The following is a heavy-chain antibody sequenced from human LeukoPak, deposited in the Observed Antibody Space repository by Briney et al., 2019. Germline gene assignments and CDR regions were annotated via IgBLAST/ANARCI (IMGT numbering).Heavy chain of an antibody. J-gene: IGHJ5*02. CDR1: GFTFSSYA. CDR2: ISYDGSNK. D-gene: IGHD3-22*01. V-gene: IGHV3-30-3*01. Sequence: PGGSLRLSCAVSGFTFSSYAMHWVRQAPGKGLEWVAVISYDGSNKYYADSVKGRFTISRDNSKNTLYLQMNSLRAEDTAVYYCARDTASTYNYYDSSGYYWFDPWGQGTLVTVSS. CDR3: ARDTASTYNYYDSSGYYWFDP.